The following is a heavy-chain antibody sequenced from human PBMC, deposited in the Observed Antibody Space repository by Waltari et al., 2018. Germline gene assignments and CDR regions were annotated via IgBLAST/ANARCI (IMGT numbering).Heavy chain of an antibody. CDR2: ISSSSSYI. J-gene: IGHJ4*02. CDR1: GLTSISYS. Sequence: EVQLVESGGGLVKPGGSLGLSCAPSGLTSISYSMNWVRQAPGKGLEWVSSISSSSSYIYYADSVKGRFTISRDNAKNSLYLQMNSLRAEDTAVYYCASNLIAAAGFVGYWGQGTLVTVSS. CDR3: ASNLIAAAGFVGY. D-gene: IGHD6-13*01. V-gene: IGHV3-21*01.